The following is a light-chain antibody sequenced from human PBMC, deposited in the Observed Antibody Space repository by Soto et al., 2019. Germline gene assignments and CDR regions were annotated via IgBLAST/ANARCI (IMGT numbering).Light chain of an antibody. V-gene: IGLV1-51*01. CDR2: DTI. J-gene: IGLJ3*02. Sequence: QSVLTQSPSVSAAPGQTVTISCSGTTSNIGNNYVSWYQLLPETAPKLLIYDTIKRPSGIPDRFSGSKSGTSATLVITGLQTGDEADYYCGTWESSRNWVFGGGTKLTVL. CDR3: GTWESSRNWV. CDR1: TSNIGNNY.